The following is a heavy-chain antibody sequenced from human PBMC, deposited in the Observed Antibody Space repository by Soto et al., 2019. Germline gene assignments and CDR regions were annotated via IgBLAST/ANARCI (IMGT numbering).Heavy chain of an antibody. D-gene: IGHD2-8*02. Sequence: GESLKISCKGSGYNFANFCIGWVLQMPGKGLEWMGMIFPGDSDTKNSPSLEGQITMSVDKSDSSAYLQWRSLKASDTAIYYCAAGYSTGLDAFDIWGQGTMVTVSS. CDR2: IFPGDSDT. CDR1: GYNFANFC. CDR3: AAGYSTGLDAFDI. V-gene: IGHV5-51*01. J-gene: IGHJ3*02.